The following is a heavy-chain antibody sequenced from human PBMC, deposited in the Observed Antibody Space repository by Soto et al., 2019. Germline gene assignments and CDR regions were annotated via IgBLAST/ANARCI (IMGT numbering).Heavy chain of an antibody. CDR3: GRGRSGQIVVFY. CDR1: GYTFTGHY. CDR2: IGPETGAT. V-gene: IGHV1-2*02. Sequence: SVKGSCKASGYTFTGHYIHWVRQAPEQGPEWMGEIGPETGATRYAQKFQGRVTMTRDMSITTVYMELNNLSPDDTAVYYCGRGRSGQIVVFYWGQGTPVTVSS. J-gene: IGHJ4*02. D-gene: IGHD1-26*01.